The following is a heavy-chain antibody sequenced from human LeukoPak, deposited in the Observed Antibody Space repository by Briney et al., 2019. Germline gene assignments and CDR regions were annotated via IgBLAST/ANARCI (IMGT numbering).Heavy chain of an antibody. V-gene: IGHV3-11*04. CDR1: GFTFSDSH. J-gene: IGHJ4*02. Sequence: PGGSLRLSCAASGFTFSDSHRTWIRQAPGKGLEWVSYISSSGRTTYYADSVKGRVTISRDNAKNSLYLQMTSLRAEDPAMNSCARDRPGTVTTFDYWGQGTLVTVSS. CDR2: ISSSGRTT. CDR3: ARDRPGTVTTFDY. D-gene: IGHD4-17*01.